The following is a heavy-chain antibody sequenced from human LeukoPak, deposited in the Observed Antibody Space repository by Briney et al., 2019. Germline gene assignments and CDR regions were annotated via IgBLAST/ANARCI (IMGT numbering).Heavy chain of an antibody. CDR2: INHSGST. Sequence: SETLSLTCAVYGGSFSGYYWSWIRQPPGKGLEWIGEINHSGSTNYNPSLKSRVTISVDTSKNQFSLKLSSVTAADTAVYYCARAPRLPTYCSSTSCYGRYGMDVWGKGATVTVSS. CDR3: ARAPRLPTYCSSTSCYGRYGMDV. V-gene: IGHV4-34*01. J-gene: IGHJ6*04. D-gene: IGHD2-2*01. CDR1: GGSFSGYY.